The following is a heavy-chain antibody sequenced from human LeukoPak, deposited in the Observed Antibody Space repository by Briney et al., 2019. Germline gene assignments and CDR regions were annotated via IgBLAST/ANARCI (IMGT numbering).Heavy chain of an antibody. CDR2: IRSKAYGGTT. Sequence: GGSLRLSCTASGFTFGDYAMTWVRQAPGKGLEWVGFIRSKAYGGTTEYAASVEGRFTISRDDSKSTVYLQMNSPKTEDTAVYYCSRDSSWSFDYWGQGTLVTVSS. CDR3: SRDSSWSFDY. CDR1: GFTFGDYA. J-gene: IGHJ4*02. V-gene: IGHV3-49*04. D-gene: IGHD6-13*01.